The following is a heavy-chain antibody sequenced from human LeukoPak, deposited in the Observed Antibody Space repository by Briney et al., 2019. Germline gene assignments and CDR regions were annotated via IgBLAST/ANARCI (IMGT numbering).Heavy chain of an antibody. CDR3: ARGYYGSGSYEP. J-gene: IGHJ5*02. CDR2: IYYSGST. D-gene: IGHD3-10*01. V-gene: IGHV4-30-4*01. Sequence: SQTLSLTCTVSGGSISSGDYYWSWIRQPPGKGLEWIGYIYYSGSTYYNPSLKSRVTISVDTSKNQFSLKLNSVTAADTAVYYCARGYYGSGSYEPWGQGTLVTVSS. CDR1: GGSISSGDYY.